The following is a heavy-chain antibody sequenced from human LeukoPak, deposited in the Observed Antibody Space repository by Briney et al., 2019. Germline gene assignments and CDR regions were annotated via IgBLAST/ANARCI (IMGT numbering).Heavy chain of an antibody. CDR3: ARNGPVNHDILTGYRYYYYYMDV. V-gene: IGHV4-4*07. J-gene: IGHJ6*03. CDR1: GGSISSYY. Sequence: SETLSLTCTVSGGSISSYYWSWIRQPAGKGLEWIGRIYTSGSTNYNPSLKSRVTMSVDTSKNQFSLKLSSVTAADTAVYYCARNGPVNHDILTGYRYYYYYMDVWGKGTTVTVSS. CDR2: IYTSGST. D-gene: IGHD3-9*01.